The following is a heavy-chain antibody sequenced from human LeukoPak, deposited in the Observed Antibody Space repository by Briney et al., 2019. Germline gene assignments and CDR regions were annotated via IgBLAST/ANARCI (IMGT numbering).Heavy chain of an antibody. CDR1: GFTFDDYG. Sequence: PGGSLRLSCAASGFTFDDYGMSWVRQAPGKGLEWVSGINWNGGSTGYADSVKGRFTISRDNAKNSLYLQMNSLRAEDTALYYCAGPHLYDFWSGYYTNWGQGTLVTVSS. CDR3: AGPHLYDFWSGYYTN. D-gene: IGHD3-3*01. V-gene: IGHV3-20*04. CDR2: INWNGGST. J-gene: IGHJ4*02.